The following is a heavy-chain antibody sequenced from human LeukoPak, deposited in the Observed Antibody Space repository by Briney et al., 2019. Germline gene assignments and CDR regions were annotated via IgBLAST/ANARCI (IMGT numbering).Heavy chain of an antibody. J-gene: IGHJ5*02. CDR2: IIPIFGTA. D-gene: IGHD3-16*02. Sequence: SVKVSCKASGGTFISYAISWVRQAPGQGLEWMGGIIPIFGTANYAQKFQGRVTITADKSTSTAYMELSSLRSEDTAVYYCARAHIYDYVWGSYRSNWFDPWGQGTLVTVSS. V-gene: IGHV1-69*06. CDR1: GGTFISYA. CDR3: ARAHIYDYVWGSYRSNWFDP.